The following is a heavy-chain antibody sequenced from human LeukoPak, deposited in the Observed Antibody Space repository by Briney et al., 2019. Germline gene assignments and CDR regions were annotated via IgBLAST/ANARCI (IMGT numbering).Heavy chain of an antibody. J-gene: IGHJ4*02. V-gene: IGHV3-7*01. CDR2: IKQDGSEK. D-gene: IGHD5-18*01. CDR3: AKSRPYSYYFDY. Sequence: GGSLRRSCAASGFTFSSYWMSWVRQAPGKGLEWVANIKQDGSEKYYVDSVKGRFTISRDNAKNSLYLQMNSLRAEDTAVYYCAKSRPYSYYFDYWGQGTLVTVSS. CDR1: GFTFSSYW.